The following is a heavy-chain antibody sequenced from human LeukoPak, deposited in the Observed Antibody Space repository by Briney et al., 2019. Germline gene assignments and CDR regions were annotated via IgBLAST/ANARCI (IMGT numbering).Heavy chain of an antibody. Sequence: ASVKVSCKSYGYTFTNEPLNWVRQAPGQGLEWMGWINTHTGNPTYAQGFTGRVVFSLDTSVSTAHLQITNLKTDDTAVYYCARGRPLWDLWGQGTLATVSS. V-gene: IGHV7-4-1*02. CDR2: INTHTGNP. CDR1: GYTFTNEP. D-gene: IGHD5-18*01. J-gene: IGHJ4*02. CDR3: ARGRPLWDL.